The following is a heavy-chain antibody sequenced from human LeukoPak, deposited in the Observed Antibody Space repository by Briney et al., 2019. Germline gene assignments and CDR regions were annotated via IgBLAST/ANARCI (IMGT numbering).Heavy chain of an antibody. Sequence: GESLKISCKGSGYSFTSYWIGWVRQMPGKGLEWMGIIYPADSDTRYSPSFQGQVTISVDKSITTAYLHLSSLKASDTAMYYCASTYYSDSRRYYRHWYFDLWGRGTLVTVSS. J-gene: IGHJ2*01. CDR2: IYPADSDT. V-gene: IGHV5-51*01. CDR1: GYSFTSYW. CDR3: ASTYYSDSRRYYRHWYFDL. D-gene: IGHD3-22*01.